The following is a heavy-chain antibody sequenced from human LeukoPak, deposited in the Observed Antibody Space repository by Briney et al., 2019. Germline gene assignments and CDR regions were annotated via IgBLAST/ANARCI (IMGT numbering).Heavy chain of an antibody. V-gene: IGHV4-39*01. J-gene: IGHJ4*02. CDR1: GFTFSSYSMN. CDR2: IYYSGST. D-gene: IGHD3-3*01. Sequence: GSLRLSCVASGFTFSSYSMNWVRQPPGKGLEWIGSIYYSGSTYYNPSLKSRVTISVDTSKNQFSLKLSSVTAADTAVYYCARLHWVPNPESGYRNYYFDYWGQGTLVTVSS. CDR3: ARLHWVPNPESGYRNYYFDY.